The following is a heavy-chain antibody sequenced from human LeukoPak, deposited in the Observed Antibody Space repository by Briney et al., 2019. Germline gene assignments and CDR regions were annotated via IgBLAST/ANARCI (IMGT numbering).Heavy chain of an antibody. Sequence: PGRSLRLSCAASGFTFSSCAMSWVRQAPGKGLEWVSAISGSGGSTYYADSVKGRFTISRDNSKNTLYLQMNSLRAEDTAVYYCAKERGPYDSSGYGAFDIWGQGTMVTVPS. CDR1: GFTFSSCA. CDR3: AKERGPYDSSGYGAFDI. V-gene: IGHV3-23*01. J-gene: IGHJ3*02. CDR2: ISGSGGST. D-gene: IGHD3-22*01.